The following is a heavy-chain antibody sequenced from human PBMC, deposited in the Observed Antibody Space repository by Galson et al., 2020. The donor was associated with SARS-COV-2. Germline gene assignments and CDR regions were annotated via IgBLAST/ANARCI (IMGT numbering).Heavy chain of an antibody. D-gene: IGHD2-8*02. V-gene: IGHV3-21*01. CDR1: GFSISTSN. Sequence: GGTLRLSCAASGFSISTSNMNWVRQAPGKGLEWVPSISISGSDMYYSDSLKGRFTISRDNAENSLYLQMNSLRVEDTAVYYCSTAWSGPATWGQGTLVIVSS. J-gene: IGHJ5*02. CDR3: STAWSGPAT. CDR2: ISISGSDM.